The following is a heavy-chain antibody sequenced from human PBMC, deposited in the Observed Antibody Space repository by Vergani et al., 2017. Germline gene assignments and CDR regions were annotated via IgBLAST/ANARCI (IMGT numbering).Heavy chain of an antibody. V-gene: IGHV4-31*01. Sequence: QVQLQESGPGLVQPSQTLSLTCTVSGGSISSGGYYWSWIRQHPGKGLEWIGYIYYSGSTYYNPSLKSLVTISVDTSKNQFSLKLSSVTAADTAVYYCARALTYYYDSSGYWLSFDIWGQGTMVTVSS. D-gene: IGHD3-22*01. CDR1: GGSISSGGYY. CDR2: IYYSGST. J-gene: IGHJ3*02. CDR3: ARALTYYYDSSGYWLSFDI.